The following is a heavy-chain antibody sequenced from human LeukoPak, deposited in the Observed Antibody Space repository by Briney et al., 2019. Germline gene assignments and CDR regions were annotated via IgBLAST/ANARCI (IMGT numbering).Heavy chain of an antibody. J-gene: IGHJ5*02. CDR2: IYYSGST. V-gene: IGHV4-39*07. CDR3: ARDLKRYFDWLSANNWFDP. CDR1: GGSISGSSYY. Sequence: PSETLSLTFTVSGGSISGSSYYWSWIRQPAGKGLEWIGSIYYSGSTYYNPSLKSRVTISVDTSKNQFSLKLSSVTAADTAVYYCARDLKRYFDWLSANNWFDPWGQGTLVTVSS. D-gene: IGHD3-9*01.